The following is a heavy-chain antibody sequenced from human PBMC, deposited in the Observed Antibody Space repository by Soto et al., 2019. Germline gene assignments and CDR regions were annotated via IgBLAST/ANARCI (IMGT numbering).Heavy chain of an antibody. CDR1: GGSISSANYY. D-gene: IGHD3-10*01. Sequence: SETLSLTCTVSGGSISSANYYWGWIRQPPGKGLEWIGNAYYNGFTYYNPSLKSRVTISVDTSKNHFSLKLTSVTAADTAMYYCARGITMVRGVIEKLDYWGQGTLVTVSS. CDR3: ARGITMVRGVIEKLDY. CDR2: AYYNGFT. V-gene: IGHV4-39*02. J-gene: IGHJ4*02.